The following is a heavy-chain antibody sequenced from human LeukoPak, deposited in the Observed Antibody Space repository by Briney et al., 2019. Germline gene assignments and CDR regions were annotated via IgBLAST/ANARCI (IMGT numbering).Heavy chain of an antibody. CDR3: ARGGWYPESFQH. CDR2: IYYSGST. D-gene: IGHD6-19*01. V-gene: IGHV4-59*01. J-gene: IGHJ1*01. Sequence: SETLSLTCTVSGGSISSYYWNWIRQPPGKGLECIGYIYYSGSTNYNPSLKSRVTISVDTFKNQFSLKLSSVTAADTAVYYCARGGWYPESFQHWGQGALVTVSS. CDR1: GGSISSYY.